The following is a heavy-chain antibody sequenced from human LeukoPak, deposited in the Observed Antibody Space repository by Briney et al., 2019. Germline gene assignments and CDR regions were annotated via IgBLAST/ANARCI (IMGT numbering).Heavy chain of an antibody. V-gene: IGHV3-11*01. D-gene: IGHD3-22*01. Sequence: GGSLRLSCAASGFTFSDYYMSWIRQAPGKGLEWVSYISGSGTTIFFADSVKGRFTISRDNSKNTLYLQMNSLRAEDTAVYYCAKDGGTMIVVVITWFDYWGQGTLVTVSS. J-gene: IGHJ4*02. CDR1: GFTFSDYY. CDR2: ISGSGTTI. CDR3: AKDGGTMIVVVITWFDY.